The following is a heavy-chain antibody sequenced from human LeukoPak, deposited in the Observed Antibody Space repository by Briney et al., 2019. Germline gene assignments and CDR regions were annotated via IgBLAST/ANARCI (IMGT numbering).Heavy chain of an antibody. CDR3: ARKLIVGAQGFFDY. Sequence: PSETLSLTCTVSGGSVSSGRYYWSWIRQPPGKGLEWIAYIYYSGSTNYNPSLKSRVTISLDTSKNQFSLKLSSVTAADTAVYYCARKLIVGAQGFFDYWGQGTLVTVSS. D-gene: IGHD1-26*01. J-gene: IGHJ4*02. CDR1: GGSVSSGRYY. CDR2: IYYSGST. V-gene: IGHV4-61*01.